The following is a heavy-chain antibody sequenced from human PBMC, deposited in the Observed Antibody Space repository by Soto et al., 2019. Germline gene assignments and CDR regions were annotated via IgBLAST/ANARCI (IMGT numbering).Heavy chain of an antibody. Sequence: PGESLKISCKGSGYNFTSYWSGWVRQMPGKGLEWMGIIYPGDSDTRYSPSFQGQVTISADKSISTAYLQWSSLKASDTAMYYCARLGLSEMPSIAAGGLGWFDPWGQGTLVTVSS. CDR1: GYNFTSYW. J-gene: IGHJ5*02. CDR2: IYPGDSDT. D-gene: IGHD6-13*01. CDR3: ARLGLSEMPSIAAGGLGWFDP. V-gene: IGHV5-51*01.